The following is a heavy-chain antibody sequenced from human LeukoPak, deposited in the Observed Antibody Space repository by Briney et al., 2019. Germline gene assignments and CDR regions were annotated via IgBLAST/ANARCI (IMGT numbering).Heavy chain of an antibody. CDR3: ARHRSGGSQDDAFDI. J-gene: IGHJ3*02. V-gene: IGHV3-23*01. CDR2: IRSNGITT. Sequence: GGSLRLSCAASGFTFSHYGMNWVRHTPGKGLEWVSGIRSNGITTYYADSVKGRFTTSRDNSKNTVYLQMNSLRAEDTAVYYCARHRSGGSQDDAFDIWGQGTMVTVSS. CDR1: GFTFSHYG. D-gene: IGHD2-15*01.